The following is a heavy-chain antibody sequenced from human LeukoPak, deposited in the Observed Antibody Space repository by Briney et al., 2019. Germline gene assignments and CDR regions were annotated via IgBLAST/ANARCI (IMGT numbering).Heavy chain of an antibody. Sequence: GASVKVSCKTSGYTFTGYYMHWVRQAPGQGLEWMGWIIPNNGGINYAQKFQGRVTMTRDTSISTAFMELSRLRSDDTAIYYCARANENYFDYWGQGTLVTVSS. J-gene: IGHJ4*02. D-gene: IGHD1-1*01. CDR2: IIPNNGGI. CDR1: GYTFTGYY. CDR3: ARANENYFDY. V-gene: IGHV1-2*02.